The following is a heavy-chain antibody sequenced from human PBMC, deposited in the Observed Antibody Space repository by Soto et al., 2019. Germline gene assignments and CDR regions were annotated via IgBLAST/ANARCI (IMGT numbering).Heavy chain of an antibody. D-gene: IGHD3-16*01. CDR2: ISSSGSTI. CDR1: GFTFSDYY. J-gene: IGHJ5*02. CDR3: ARGIPSYYDYIWGSWTNWFDP. Sequence: GGSLRLSCAASGFTFSDYYMSWIRQAPGKGLEWVSYISSSGSTIYYADSVKGRFTISRDNAKNSLYLQMNSLRAEDTAVYYCARGIPSYYDYIWGSWTNWFDPWGQGTLVTVSS. V-gene: IGHV3-11*01.